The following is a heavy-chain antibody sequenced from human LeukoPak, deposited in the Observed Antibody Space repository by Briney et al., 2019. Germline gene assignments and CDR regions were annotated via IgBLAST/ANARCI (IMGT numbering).Heavy chain of an antibody. CDR3: ANEGSTWLYYFHY. D-gene: IGHD6-13*01. CDR1: GFTFSSYA. Sequence: GGSLRLSCAASGFTFSSYAMGWVRQAPGKRLEWVSALSGSGDSTYYADSVKGRFTISRDNSKNTLYLQMNSLRAEDTAVYYCANEGSTWLYYFHYWGQGTLVTVSS. J-gene: IGHJ4*02. V-gene: IGHV3-23*01. CDR2: LSGSGDST.